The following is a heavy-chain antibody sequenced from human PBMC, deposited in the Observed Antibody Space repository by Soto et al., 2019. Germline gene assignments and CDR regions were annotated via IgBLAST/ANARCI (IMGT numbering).Heavy chain of an antibody. D-gene: IGHD2-2*01. CDR1: EFMSSISA. CDR3: TREVVRPYFDY. J-gene: IGHJ4*01. V-gene: IGHV3-30-3*01. Sequence: PGGSLRLSCAGSEFMSSISAMHWVRQAPGKGPEWVAVTSYDGTTKYYADSVKGRFTISRDNSKNTLSLQMNSLSAEDTAVYYCTREVVRPYFDYWGQGILVTVSS. CDR2: TSYDGTTK.